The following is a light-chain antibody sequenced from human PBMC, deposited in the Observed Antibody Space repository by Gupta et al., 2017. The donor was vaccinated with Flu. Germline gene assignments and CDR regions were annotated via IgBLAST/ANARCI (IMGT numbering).Light chain of an antibody. CDR2: LGS. CDR3: MQTIRSPPLI. J-gene: IGKJ4*01. CDR1: QSLLYSNGYNY. Sequence: DIVMTQSPLSLPVTPGEPASISCRSSQSLLYSNGYNYLDWYLQKPGQSPQLLIYLGSSRASGVPDRFSGSGSGTSFTLQISRVEAEDVGIYYCMQTIRSPPLIFGGGTKVELK. V-gene: IGKV2-28*01.